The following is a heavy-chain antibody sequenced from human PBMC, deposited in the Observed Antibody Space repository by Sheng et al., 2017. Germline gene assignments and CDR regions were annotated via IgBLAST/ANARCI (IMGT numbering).Heavy chain of an antibody. CDR3: ARLNRYCSSTSCYTILKYYYGMDV. D-gene: IGHD2-2*02. Sequence: QVQLQQWGAGLLKPSETLSLTVRCLWVGPSVVTTGAGSASPQGRGWSGLGKSIIVEATNYNPSLKSRVTISVDTSKNQFSLKLSSVTAADTAVYYCARLNRYCSSTSCYTILKYYYGMDVWGQGTTVTV. J-gene: IGHJ6*02. CDR2: SIIVEAT. V-gene: IGHV4-34*01. CDR1: VGPSVVTT.